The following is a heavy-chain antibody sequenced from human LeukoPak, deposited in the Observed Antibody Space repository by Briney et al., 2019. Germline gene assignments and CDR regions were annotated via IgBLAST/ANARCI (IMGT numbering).Heavy chain of an antibody. Sequence: SQTLSLTCAISGDSVSSNTTAWNWIRQSPSRGLEWLGRTYYRSKWYNEYAESVKSRITINPDTSKNQFSLQLNSVTPEDTAVYYCARESWDIEGYNWFDPWGQGTLVTVSS. D-gene: IGHD2-15*01. J-gene: IGHJ5*02. CDR1: GDSVSSNTTA. CDR2: TYYRSKWYN. CDR3: ARESWDIEGYNWFDP. V-gene: IGHV6-1*01.